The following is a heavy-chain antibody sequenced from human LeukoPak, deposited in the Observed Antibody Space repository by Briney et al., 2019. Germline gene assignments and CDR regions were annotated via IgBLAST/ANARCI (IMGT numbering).Heavy chain of an antibody. CDR1: GDSISSSTCN. J-gene: IGHJ4*02. D-gene: IGHD3-22*01. Sequence: SETLSLTCKVSGDSISSSTCNWSWIRQPPGKGLEWIGYISQSGNTYFTPSLKSRATISVDRSKNHFSLTLISVTAADTAVYFCARDQVDYDIPDHFDYWGKGTLVTVSS. CDR2: ISQSGNT. CDR3: ARDQVDYDIPDHFDY. V-gene: IGHV4-30-2*01.